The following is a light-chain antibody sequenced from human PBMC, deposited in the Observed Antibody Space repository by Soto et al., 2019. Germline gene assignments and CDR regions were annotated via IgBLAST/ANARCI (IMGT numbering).Light chain of an antibody. CDR1: SSNIGNNY. CDR2: DNN. Sequence: QSVLTQPPSVSAAPGQKVTISCSGSSSNIGNNYVSWYQQLPGTAPKLLIYDNNKRPSGIPDRFSGSKSGTSATLGITGLQTRDEADYYCGTWDSSLSADVVFGGGTQLTVL. CDR3: GTWDSSLSADVV. J-gene: IGLJ2*01. V-gene: IGLV1-51*01.